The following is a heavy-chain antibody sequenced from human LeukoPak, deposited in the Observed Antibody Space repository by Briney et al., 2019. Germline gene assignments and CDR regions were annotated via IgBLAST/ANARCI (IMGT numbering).Heavy chain of an antibody. J-gene: IGHJ3*02. V-gene: IGHV1-2*02. Sequence: ASVKVSCKASGYTFTGYYIHWVRQAPGQGLEWMGWINPNSGGTHYAQKFQGRVTMTRDASISTAYMEVSRLTSDDTAVYYCARFDSYSHDAFDIWGQGTMVTVSS. CDR3: ARFDSYSHDAFDI. CDR2: INPNSGGT. D-gene: IGHD5-18*01. CDR1: GYTFTGYY.